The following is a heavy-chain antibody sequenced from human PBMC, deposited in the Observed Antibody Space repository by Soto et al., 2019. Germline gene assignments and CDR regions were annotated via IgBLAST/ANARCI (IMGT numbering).Heavy chain of an antibody. D-gene: IGHD2-2*01. CDR2: IYHSGST. Sequence: PSETLSLTCAVSGGSISSGGYSWSWIRQPPGKGLEWIGYIYHSGSTYYNPSLKSRVTISVDTSKNQFSLKLSSVTAADTAVYYCAIPEPGLGYCSSTSCSLDYWGQGTLVTVSS. J-gene: IGHJ4*02. V-gene: IGHV4-30-2*01. CDR3: AIPEPGLGYCSSTSCSLDY. CDR1: GGSISSGGYS.